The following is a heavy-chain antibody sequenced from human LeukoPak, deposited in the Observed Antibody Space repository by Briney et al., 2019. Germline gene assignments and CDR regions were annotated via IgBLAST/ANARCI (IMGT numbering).Heavy chain of an antibody. CDR3: AKDKGFEVVVAATKSGYFDY. CDR1: GFTFDDYA. D-gene: IGHD2-15*01. V-gene: IGHV3-9*01. CDR2: ISWNSGSI. J-gene: IGHJ4*02. Sequence: PGRSLRLSCAASGFTFDDYAMHWVRQAPGKGLEWVSGISWNSGSIGYADSVKGRFTISRDNAKNSLYLQMNSLRAEDTALYYCAKDKGFEVVVAATKSGYFDYWGQGTLVTVSS.